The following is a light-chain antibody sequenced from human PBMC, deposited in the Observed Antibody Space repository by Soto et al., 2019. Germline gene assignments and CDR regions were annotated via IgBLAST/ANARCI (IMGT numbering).Light chain of an antibody. CDR2: AAS. V-gene: IGKV1-27*01. CDR1: QGXSNY. CDR3: QKYNSAPRT. J-gene: IGKJ3*01. Sequence: DIXMTXXXXXLSXXVGXXVTITXXASQGXSNYLAWYQQNPGKVPKLLIYAASTLQSGVPSRFSGSGXXTXFXXTISSLQPEDVATYYCQKYNSAPRTFGPGTKVDXK.